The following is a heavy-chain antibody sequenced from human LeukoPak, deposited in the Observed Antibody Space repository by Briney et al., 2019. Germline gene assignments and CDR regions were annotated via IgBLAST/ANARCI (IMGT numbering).Heavy chain of an antibody. CDR1: GFTFRTHW. CDR2: IKQDGSEK. J-gene: IGHJ4*02. Sequence: PGGSLRLSCAASGFTFRTHWMSWVRQAPGKGLEWVANIKQDGSEKYYVDSVKGRFTISRDNAKNSLCLQINSLRAEDTAVYYCARWRGLDYWGQGTLVTVSS. V-gene: IGHV3-7*01. CDR3: ARWRGLDY.